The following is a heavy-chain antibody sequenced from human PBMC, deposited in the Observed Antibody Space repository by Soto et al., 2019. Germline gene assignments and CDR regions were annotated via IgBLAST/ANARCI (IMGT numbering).Heavy chain of an antibody. Sequence: QVQLVQSGAEVKKPGSSVKVSCKASGGTFSSYAISWVRQAPGQGLEWMGGIIPIFGTANYAQKFQGRVTITADESTSTAYMELSSLRSEDTAVYYCARTSFASVHEYFQHWGQGTLVTVSS. J-gene: IGHJ1*01. CDR2: IIPIFGTA. CDR3: ARTSFASVHEYFQH. CDR1: GGTFSSYA. D-gene: IGHD1-1*01. V-gene: IGHV1-69*01.